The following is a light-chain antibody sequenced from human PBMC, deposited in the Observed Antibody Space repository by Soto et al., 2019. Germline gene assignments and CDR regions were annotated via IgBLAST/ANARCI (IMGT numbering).Light chain of an antibody. CDR3: SSYTSSSTYV. J-gene: IGLJ1*01. V-gene: IGLV2-14*01. Sequence: QSVLTQPASVSGSPGQSITISCTGTSSDVGGYNYVSWYQQHPGKAPKLMISEVSNRPSGVSNRFSGSKSGNTASLTISGLQAEDGADYYCSSYTSSSTYVFGTGTKVTVL. CDR1: SSDVGGYNY. CDR2: EVS.